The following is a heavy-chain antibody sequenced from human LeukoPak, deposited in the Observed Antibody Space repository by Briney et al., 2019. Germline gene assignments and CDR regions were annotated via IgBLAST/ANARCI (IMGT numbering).Heavy chain of an antibody. J-gene: IGHJ4*02. D-gene: IGHD2-2*01. V-gene: IGHV4-34*01. CDR3: ARRPLGYCSSTSCPTPYYFDY. CDR1: GGSFSGYY. CDR2: INHSGST. Sequence: SETLSLTCAVYGGSFSGYYWSWIRQPPGKRLEWIGEINHSGSTNYNPPLKSRVTISVDTSKNQFSLKLSSVTAADTAVYYCARRPLGYCSSTSCPTPYYFDYWGQGTLVTVSS.